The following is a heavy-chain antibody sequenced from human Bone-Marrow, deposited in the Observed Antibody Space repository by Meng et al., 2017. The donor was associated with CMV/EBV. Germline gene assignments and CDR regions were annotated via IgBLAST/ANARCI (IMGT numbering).Heavy chain of an antibody. V-gene: IGHV3-33*01. CDR3: ARRSGGTTIFGVVKRGALGY. CDR2: IWYDGSNK. J-gene: IGHJ4*02. CDR1: TTYG. D-gene: IGHD3-3*01. Sequence: TTYGMHWVRQAPGKGLEWVAFIWYDGSNKYYADSVKGRFTISRDDSKNTLYLQMNSLRSEDTAVYYCARRSGGTTIFGVVKRGALGYWGQGTLVTVSS.